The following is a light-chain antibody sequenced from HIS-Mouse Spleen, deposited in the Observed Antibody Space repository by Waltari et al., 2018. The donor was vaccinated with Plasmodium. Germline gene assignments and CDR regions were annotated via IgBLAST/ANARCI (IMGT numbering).Light chain of an antibody. CDR3: CSYAGSYTWV. Sequence: QSALTQPRSVSGSPGQSVTISCTGTSSDVGGYNYVSWYQQHPGKAPKLLIYDVSKRPSGVPDRFSVPKSGNTASLTISGLQAEDEADYYCCSYAGSYTWVFGGGTKLTVL. V-gene: IGLV2-11*01. CDR2: DVS. CDR1: SSDVGGYNY. J-gene: IGLJ3*02.